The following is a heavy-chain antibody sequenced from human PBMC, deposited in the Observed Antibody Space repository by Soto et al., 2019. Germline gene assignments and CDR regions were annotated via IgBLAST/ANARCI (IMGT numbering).Heavy chain of an antibody. CDR1: GFTFSTYA. J-gene: IGHJ4*02. CDR2: ISSSSSYI. Sequence: GGSLRLSCAASGFTFSTYAMNWVRQAPGKGLEWISSISSSSSYIYYADSVKGRFTISRDNAKNSLYLQMNSLGAEDTAMYYCTPPAGYYFDYWGQGTLVTVSS. CDR3: TPPAGYYFDY. D-gene: IGHD2-15*01. V-gene: IGHV3-21*01.